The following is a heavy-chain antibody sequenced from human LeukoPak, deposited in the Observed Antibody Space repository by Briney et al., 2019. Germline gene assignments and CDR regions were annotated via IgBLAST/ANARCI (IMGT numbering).Heavy chain of an antibody. V-gene: IGHV4-39*01. CDR3: ARTYYYDSSGYYTLEYYFDY. J-gene: IGHJ4*02. D-gene: IGHD3-22*01. CDR2: IYYSGST. CDR1: GVSISSSYSY. Sequence: SETLSLTCTVSGVSISSSYSYWGWIRQPPGMGLEWIGSIYYSGSTYYNPSLKSRVTISVDTSKNQFSLKLSSVTAADTAVYYCARTYYYDSSGYYTLEYYFDYWGQGTLVTVSS.